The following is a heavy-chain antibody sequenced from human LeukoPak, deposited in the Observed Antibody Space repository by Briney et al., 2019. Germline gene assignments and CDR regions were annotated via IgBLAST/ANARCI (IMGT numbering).Heavy chain of an antibody. CDR2: IFYSGST. Sequence: SETLSLTCTVSGGSISTSSYYWGWVRQPPGKGLEWIGNIFYSGSTYYSPSLKSRVTMSVDTSNNQFSLKLSSVTAADMAVYYCARESVYYDSSGYNDVFDIWGQGTMVTVSS. CDR3: ARESVYYDSSGYNDVFDI. J-gene: IGHJ3*02. D-gene: IGHD3-22*01. V-gene: IGHV4-39*07. CDR1: GGSISTSSYY.